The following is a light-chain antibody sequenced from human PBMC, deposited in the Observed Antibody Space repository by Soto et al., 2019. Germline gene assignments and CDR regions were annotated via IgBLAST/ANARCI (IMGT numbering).Light chain of an antibody. CDR3: QQRDNWPPLT. J-gene: IGKJ4*01. CDR1: QSVSSSY. V-gene: IGKV3D-20*02. CDR2: GAS. Sequence: EIVLTQSPGTLSLSPGERATLSCRAIQSVSSSYLAWYQQKPGQAPRLLIYGASSRATGIPDRFSGSGSGTDFTLTISSLEPEDFAVYYCQQRDNWPPLTFGGGTKVDIK.